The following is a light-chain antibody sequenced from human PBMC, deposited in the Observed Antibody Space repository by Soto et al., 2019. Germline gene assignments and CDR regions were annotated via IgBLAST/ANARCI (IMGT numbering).Light chain of an antibody. Sequence: IPMTQSPSSLSASVGDRVTITCRASQGISNELGWYQQRPGQAPKVLIYGASNLQSGVPSRFSGSASGTDFTLTISSLQPDDFATYYCLQDYTYPWTFGQGTKVE. CDR3: LQDYTYPWT. J-gene: IGKJ1*01. V-gene: IGKV1-6*01. CDR1: QGISNE. CDR2: GAS.